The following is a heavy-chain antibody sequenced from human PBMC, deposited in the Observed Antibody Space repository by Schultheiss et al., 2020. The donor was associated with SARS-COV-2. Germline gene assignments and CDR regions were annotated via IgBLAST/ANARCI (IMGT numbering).Heavy chain of an antibody. J-gene: IGHJ4*02. CDR2: IYWNDDK. CDR3: AHRSYDSSGYLVDY. Sequence: SGPTLVKPTETLTLTCTVSGFSLSTTSMCVGWIRQPPGKALEWLALIYWNDDKRYSPSLKSRLTITKDTSKNQVVLTMTNMDPVDTATYYCAHRSYDSSGYLVDYWGQGTLVTVSS. CDR1: GFSLSTTSMC. V-gene: IGHV2-5*01. D-gene: IGHD3-22*01.